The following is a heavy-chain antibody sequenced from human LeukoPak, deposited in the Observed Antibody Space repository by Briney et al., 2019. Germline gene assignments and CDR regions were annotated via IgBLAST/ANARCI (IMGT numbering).Heavy chain of an antibody. Sequence: SETLSPTCAVYGGSFSGYYWSWIRQPPGKGLEWIGEINYSGSTNYNPSLKSRVTISVDTSKNQFSLKLSSVTAADTAVYYCARGEGIAAGGYFDYWGQGTLVTVSS. CDR3: ARGEGIAAGGYFDY. J-gene: IGHJ4*02. V-gene: IGHV4-34*01. CDR1: GGSFSGYY. CDR2: INYSGST. D-gene: IGHD6-25*01.